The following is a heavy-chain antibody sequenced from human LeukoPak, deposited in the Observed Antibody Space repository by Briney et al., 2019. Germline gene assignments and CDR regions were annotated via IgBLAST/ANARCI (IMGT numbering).Heavy chain of an antibody. CDR3: ARPNYYGSGNNWFDP. CDR2: IWYDGSNK. CDR1: GFTFSNYV. Sequence: PGGSLGLSCAASGFTFSNYVMHWVRQAPGKGLEWVAVIWYDGSNKYYADSVKGRFTISRDNSKNTLYLQMNTLRVEDTAVYYCARPNYYGSGNNWFDPWGQGTLVTVSS. J-gene: IGHJ5*02. V-gene: IGHV3-33*01. D-gene: IGHD3-10*01.